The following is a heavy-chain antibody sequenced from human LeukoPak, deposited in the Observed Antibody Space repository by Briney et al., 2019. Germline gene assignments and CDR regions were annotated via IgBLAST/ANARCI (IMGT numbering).Heavy chain of an antibody. D-gene: IGHD6-13*01. CDR2: ISSSSSTI. V-gene: IGHV3-48*01. CDR3: ASTPYSSSFGAFDI. Sequence: GGSLRLSCAASGFTFSSYSMNWVRQAPGKGLEWVSYISSSSSTIYYADSVKGRFTISRDNAKNSLYLQMNSLRAEDTAVYYCASTPYSSSFGAFDIWGQGTVVTVSS. CDR1: GFTFSSYS. J-gene: IGHJ3*02.